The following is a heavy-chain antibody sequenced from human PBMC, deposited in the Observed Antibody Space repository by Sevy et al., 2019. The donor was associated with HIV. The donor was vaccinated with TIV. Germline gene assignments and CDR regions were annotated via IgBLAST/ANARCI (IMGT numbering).Heavy chain of an antibody. Sequence: GGSLRLSCAASGFAFSSYGMNWVGQAPGKGLELVSYINSGSSTIYYADSVKGRFTISRDNAKNSLYLQMNSLRAEDTAVYYCARALAGGYFQYWGQGTLVTVSS. D-gene: IGHD3-10*01. CDR1: GFAFSSYG. V-gene: IGHV3-48*01. CDR2: INSGSSTI. CDR3: ARALAGGYFQY. J-gene: IGHJ1*01.